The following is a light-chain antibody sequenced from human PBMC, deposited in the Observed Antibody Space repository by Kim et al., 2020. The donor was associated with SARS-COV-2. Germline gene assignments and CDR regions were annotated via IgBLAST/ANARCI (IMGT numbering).Light chain of an antibody. Sequence: VSPGQTARITCTGDKLGDKDGYWYQQKPGRSPVRVIYQDSKRTSGIPERFSASNSGNTATLTISGTQAMDEADYYCQAWNSSRGYVFGTGTKVTVL. CDR3: QAWNSSRGYV. J-gene: IGLJ1*01. CDR2: QDS. CDR1: KLGDKD. V-gene: IGLV3-1*01.